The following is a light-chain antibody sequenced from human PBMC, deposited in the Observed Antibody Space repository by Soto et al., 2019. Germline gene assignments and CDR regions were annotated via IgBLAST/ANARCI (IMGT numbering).Light chain of an antibody. CDR2: GNV. Sequence: QSVLTQPPSVSGAPGQRVTISCTGSSSNIGAGVDVHWYQQLPGTAPKLLIYGNVDRPSGVPDRFSGSKSGTSASLAITGLQAEDEADYYCQSYDSSLSGYVFGTGTKVTVL. CDR3: QSYDSSLSGYV. V-gene: IGLV1-40*01. CDR1: SSNIGAGVD. J-gene: IGLJ1*01.